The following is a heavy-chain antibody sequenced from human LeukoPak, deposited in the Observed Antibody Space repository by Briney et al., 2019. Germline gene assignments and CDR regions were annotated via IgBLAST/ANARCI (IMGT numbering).Heavy chain of an antibody. CDR3: ARVDYGGNSDWFDP. J-gene: IGHJ5*02. D-gene: IGHD4-23*01. Sequence: GASVKVSCKASGYTFTGYYMHWVRQAPGQGLEWMGWINPNSGGTNYAQKFQGRVTMTRDTSISTAYMELSRLRSDDTAVYYCARVDYGGNSDWFDPWGQGTLVTVSS. CDR2: INPNSGGT. V-gene: IGHV1-2*02. CDR1: GYTFTGYY.